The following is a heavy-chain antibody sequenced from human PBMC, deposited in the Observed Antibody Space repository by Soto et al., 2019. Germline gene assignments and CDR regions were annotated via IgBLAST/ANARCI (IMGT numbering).Heavy chain of an antibody. Sequence: THSLSYTVSGGYISSYYGSWIRQPPGKGLEWIGSIYYSGSTNYNPSLKSRVTISVDTSKNQFSLKLSSVTAADTAVYYCARRAELDYWGQGTLVTVSP. V-gene: IGHV4-59*08. D-gene: IGHD6-19*01. CDR2: IYYSGST. CDR3: ARRAELDY. J-gene: IGHJ4*02. CDR1: GGYISSYY.